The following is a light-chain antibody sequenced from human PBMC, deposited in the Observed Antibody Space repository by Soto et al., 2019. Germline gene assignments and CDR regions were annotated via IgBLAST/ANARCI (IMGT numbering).Light chain of an antibody. Sequence: DIQMTQSPSTLSASVGDRVTITFRASQSISSWLAWYQQKPGKAPKLLIYKASSLESGVPSRFSGSGSGTEFTLTISSLQHDDFATYYCQQYNSPWTFGQGTKVDIK. CDR2: KAS. CDR1: QSISSW. V-gene: IGKV1-5*03. J-gene: IGKJ1*01. CDR3: QQYNSPWT.